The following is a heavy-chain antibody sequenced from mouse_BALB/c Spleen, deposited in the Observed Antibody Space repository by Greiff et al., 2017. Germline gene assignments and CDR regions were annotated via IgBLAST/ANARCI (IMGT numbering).Heavy chain of an antibody. CDR1: GFTFSSYT. Sequence: EVKLQESGGGLVQPGGSLKLSCAASGFTFSSYTMSWVRQTPEKRLEWVAYISNGGGSTYYPDTVKGRFTISRDNAKNTLYLQMSSLKSEDTAMYYCARHGDTTVVAPTGYYAMDYWGQGTSVTVSS. J-gene: IGHJ4*01. CDR2: ISNGGGST. CDR3: ARHGDTTVVAPTGYYAMDY. D-gene: IGHD1-1*01. V-gene: IGHV5-12-2*01.